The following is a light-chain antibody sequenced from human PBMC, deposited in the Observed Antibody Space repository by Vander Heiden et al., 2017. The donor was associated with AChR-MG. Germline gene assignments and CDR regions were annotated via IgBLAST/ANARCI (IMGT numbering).Light chain of an antibody. CDR2: VNSDGSH. J-gene: IGLJ2*01. CDR1: SGHTTYA. V-gene: IGLV4-69*01. CDR3: QTWGSDMV. Sequence: QLVLTQSPSAPASLGPSVKVTCTLSSGHTTYAIAWHQQQPDKGPRFLMTVNSDGSHVKGDGIPYRFSGASSGAVRYLIISSLQSDDEADYYCQTWGSDMVFGGGTKLTVL.